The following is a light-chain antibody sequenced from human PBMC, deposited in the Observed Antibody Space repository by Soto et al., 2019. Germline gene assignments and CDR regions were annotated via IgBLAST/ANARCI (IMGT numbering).Light chain of an antibody. J-gene: IGKJ4*01. Sequence: IVLTQSPDTLSLSPGERATLSCRASQSVSATHLAWYQQKPGQAPRLLLYGASTRATGIPDRFSGSGSGTDFTLTISRVEPEDFAVFYCQHYGSSPLTFGGGTKVEIE. CDR3: QHYGSSPLT. CDR2: GAS. CDR1: QSVSATH. V-gene: IGKV3-20*01.